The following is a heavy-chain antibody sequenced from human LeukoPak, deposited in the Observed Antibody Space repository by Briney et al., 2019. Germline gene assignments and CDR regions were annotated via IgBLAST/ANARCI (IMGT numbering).Heavy chain of an antibody. CDR3: AGVDRDGYNSGTPSFSYAMDV. D-gene: IGHD5-24*01. CDR1: GFTFSRYS. Sequence: GGSLRLSCAASGFTFSRYSMNWVRQAPGKGLEWVSYISSSSSIIYYVDSVKGRFTISRDNAKNSLYLQMNSLRDEDTAVYYCAGVDRDGYNSGTPSFSYAMDVWGQGTTVIVSS. CDR2: ISSSSSII. V-gene: IGHV3-48*02. J-gene: IGHJ6*02.